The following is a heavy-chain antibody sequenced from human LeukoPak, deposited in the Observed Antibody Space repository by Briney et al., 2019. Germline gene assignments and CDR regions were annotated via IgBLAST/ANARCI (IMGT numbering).Heavy chain of an antibody. CDR1: GFTFSNYW. V-gene: IGHV3-33*08. Sequence: PGGSLRLSCAASGFTFSNYWMHWVRQAPGKGLEWVAVIWYDGSNKYYADSVKGRSTISRDNSKNTLYLQMNSLRAEGTAVYYCARGGEQWLRYFDYWGQGTLVTVSS. D-gene: IGHD6-19*01. J-gene: IGHJ4*02. CDR3: ARGGEQWLRYFDY. CDR2: IWYDGSNK.